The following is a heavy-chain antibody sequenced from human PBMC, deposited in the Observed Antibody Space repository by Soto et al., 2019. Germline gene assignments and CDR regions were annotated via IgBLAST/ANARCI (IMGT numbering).Heavy chain of an antibody. J-gene: IGHJ5*02. Sequence: QVQLQESGPGLVKPSETLSLTCTVSGGSIRTYYWNWIRQPAGKGLEWIGRIYSSGSTNYNPSLKSRATKSVGTSKNRVCLRLSSVTAADTAVYYCARARYGDYLDWFDPWGRGTLVTVSS. CDR3: ARARYGDYLDWFDP. V-gene: IGHV4-4*07. CDR2: IYSSGST. CDR1: GGSIRTYY. D-gene: IGHD4-17*01.